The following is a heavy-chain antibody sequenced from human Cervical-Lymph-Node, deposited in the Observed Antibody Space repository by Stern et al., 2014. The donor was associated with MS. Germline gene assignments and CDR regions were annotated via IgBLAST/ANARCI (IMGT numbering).Heavy chain of an antibody. CDR2: SNPRGGAT. D-gene: IGHD6-13*01. CDR3: ARSYSSSWPLDF. Sequence: VQLVQSGAEVKKPGASVKVSCMPSGYTFSDYYIHWVRQAPGQGLEWMGRSNPRGGATGYAQKVQGRGTMTKATSISTAYMELSRLGSDDTAVYYCARSYSSSWPLDFWGQGSLVTVSP. J-gene: IGHJ4*02. CDR1: GYTFSDYY. V-gene: IGHV1-2*06.